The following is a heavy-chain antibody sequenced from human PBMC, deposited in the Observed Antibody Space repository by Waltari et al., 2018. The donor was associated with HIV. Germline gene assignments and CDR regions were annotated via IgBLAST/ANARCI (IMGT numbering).Heavy chain of an antibody. CDR2: INSDGGST. V-gene: IGHV3-74*01. D-gene: IGHD6-13*01. J-gene: IGHJ6*02. Sequence: EVQLVESGGGLVQPGGSLRLSCAASGFTFSSYWMHWVRPAPGKGLVGGSRINSDGGSTSDADSVKGRFTSSRDKAKNTLYLQMNSLRAEDTAVYYCASGYSSSWRSDDYYYGMDVWGQGTTVTVAS. CDR3: ASGYSSSWRSDDYYYGMDV. CDR1: GFTFSSYW.